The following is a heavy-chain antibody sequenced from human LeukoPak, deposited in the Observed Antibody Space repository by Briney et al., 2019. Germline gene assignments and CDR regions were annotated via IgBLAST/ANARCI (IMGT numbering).Heavy chain of an antibody. CDR3: ARERTENYQEYSGSYYNY. J-gene: IGHJ4*02. V-gene: IGHV1-18*01. CDR1: GYTFTSYG. D-gene: IGHD1-26*01. CDR2: ISAHNGNT. Sequence: GASVKVSCKASGYTFTSYGISWVRQAPGQGLEWMGWISAHNGNTNYAQKLQGRVTMTTDTSTSTAYMELRSLRSDDTAVYYCARERTENYQEYSGSYYNYWGQGTLVTVSS.